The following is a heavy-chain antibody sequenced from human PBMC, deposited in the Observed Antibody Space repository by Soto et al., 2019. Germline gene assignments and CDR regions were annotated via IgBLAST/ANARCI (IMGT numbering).Heavy chain of an antibody. CDR3: ARMRGGYYDFWSAEYWYCDL. Sequence: GGSLRLSCAASGFTFSTYWMHWVRQAPGKGLVWVSRIKNDGSSRSYADFVQGRFTISRDNAQNTLFLEMNSLTAGDTAVYYCARMRGGYYDFWSAEYWYCDLWGRGAVVTVSS. V-gene: IGHV3-74*01. D-gene: IGHD3-3*01. CDR1: GFTFSTYW. J-gene: IGHJ2*01. CDR2: IKNDGSSR.